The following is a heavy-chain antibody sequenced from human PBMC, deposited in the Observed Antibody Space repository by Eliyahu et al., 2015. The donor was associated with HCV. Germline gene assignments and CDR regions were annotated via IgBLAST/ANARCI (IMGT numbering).Heavy chain of an antibody. V-gene: IGHV3-66*01. J-gene: IGHJ4*02. Sequence: EVQLVESGGGLVQPGGSLRLSCXASGFTVSDNYMSWVRQAPGKGLEWVSVIYSGGNTYYADSVKGRFTISRDNSKNTLYLQMNSLRAEDTAVYYCAKDLDQSGQRGHYFDSWGQGTLVSVSS. D-gene: IGHD3/OR15-3a*01. CDR2: IYSGGNT. CDR3: AKDLDQSGQRGHYFDS. CDR1: GFTVSDNY.